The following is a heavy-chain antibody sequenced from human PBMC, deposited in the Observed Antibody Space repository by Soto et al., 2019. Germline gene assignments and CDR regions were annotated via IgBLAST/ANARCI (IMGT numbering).Heavy chain of an antibody. CDR1: GFTVSSNY. CDR2: IYSGGST. CDR3: ARKATMVRGVTTLQVH. D-gene: IGHD3-10*01. V-gene: IGHV3-66*01. Sequence: EVQLVESGGGLVQPGGSLRLSCAASGFTVSSNYMSWVRQAPGKGLEWVSVIYSGGSTYYADSVKGRFTISRDNSKNTLYLQMNSLRAEDTAVYYCARKATMVRGVTTLQVHWGQGTLVTVSS. J-gene: IGHJ4*02.